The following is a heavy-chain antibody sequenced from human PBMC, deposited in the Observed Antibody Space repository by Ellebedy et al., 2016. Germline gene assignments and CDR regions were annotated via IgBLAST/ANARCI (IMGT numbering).Heavy chain of an antibody. CDR2: ISSSSYI. CDR3: ARVQGTDDY. Sequence: GESLKISCAASGFTFSSYSMNWVRQAPGKGLEWVSSISSSSYIYYADSVKGRFTISRDNAKNSLYLQMNSLRAEDTAVYYCARVQGTDDYWGQGTLVTVSS. CDR1: GFTFSSYS. J-gene: IGHJ4*02. D-gene: IGHD1-7*01. V-gene: IGHV3-21*01.